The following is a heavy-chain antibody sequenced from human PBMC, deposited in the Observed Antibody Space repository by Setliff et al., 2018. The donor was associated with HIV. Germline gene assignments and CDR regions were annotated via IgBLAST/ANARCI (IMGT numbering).Heavy chain of an antibody. CDR3: ARPYDSLYG. CDR2: ITPSGAT. D-gene: IGHD3-22*01. Sequence: SETLSLTCAVYGGSVSGHYWGWFRQPPGKGLEWIGEITPSGATYYNPTLQSRVTISADTSKNQFYLKLTSVTAADTAIYYCARPYDSLYGWGQGVLVTVSS. CDR1: GGSVSGHY. V-gene: IGHV4-34*01. J-gene: IGHJ4*02.